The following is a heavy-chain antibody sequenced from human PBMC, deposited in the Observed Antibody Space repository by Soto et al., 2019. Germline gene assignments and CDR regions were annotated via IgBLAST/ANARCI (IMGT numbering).Heavy chain of an antibody. J-gene: IGHJ6*02. V-gene: IGHV1-2*02. Sequence: QVQLVQSGAEVRRPGASVKVSCTASGYTFNDYYIHWVRQAPGQGPEWMGWVNPDSGGTKSLEKFWGGVTMTSDTSISTVDMELSGLRSDDTAVYYCVGDVDLVDSYSTDVWGQGTTGTVAS. CDR1: GYTFNDYY. CDR2: VNPDSGGT. D-gene: IGHD5-12*01. CDR3: VGDVDLVDSYSTDV.